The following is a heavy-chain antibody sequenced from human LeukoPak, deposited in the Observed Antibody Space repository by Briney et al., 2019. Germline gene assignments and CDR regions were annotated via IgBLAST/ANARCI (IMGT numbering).Heavy chain of an antibody. J-gene: IGHJ4*02. V-gene: IGHV4-31*03. CDR1: GGSISSGGYY. Sequence: SETLSLTCTVSGGSISSGGYYWSWIRQHPGKGLEWIGYIYYSGSTYYNPSLKSRVTISVDTSKNQFSLKLSSVTAADTAVYYCARVNRGVWGSYRSSIDYWDQGTLVTVSS. CDR2: IYYSGST. CDR3: ARVNRGVWGSYRSSIDY. D-gene: IGHD3-16*02.